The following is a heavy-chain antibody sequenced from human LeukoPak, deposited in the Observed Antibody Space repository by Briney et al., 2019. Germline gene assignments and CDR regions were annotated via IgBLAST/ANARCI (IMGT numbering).Heavy chain of an antibody. CDR2: ISSSSSTI. Sequence: PGGSLRLSCAASGFTFSSYSMNWVRQAPGKGLEWVSYISSSSSTIYYADSVKGRFTISRDNAKNSLYLQMNGLRAEDTAVYYCARAPFSGGYCSSTSCYSRFGYWGQGTLVTVSS. CDR1: GFTFSSYS. J-gene: IGHJ4*02. CDR3: ARAPFSGGYCSSTSCYSRFGY. D-gene: IGHD2-2*01. V-gene: IGHV3-48*01.